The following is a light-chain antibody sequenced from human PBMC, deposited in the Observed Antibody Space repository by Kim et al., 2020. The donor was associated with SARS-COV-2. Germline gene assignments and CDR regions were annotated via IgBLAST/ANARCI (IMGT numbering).Light chain of an antibody. CDR1: SGDIGNSNS. CDR2: DVR. Sequence: QSALTQPVSMSGSPAQSITISCSGTSGDIGNSNSVSWYQQHSGEAPRLIIYDVRDRPSGVSARFSGSKSANMASLTISGLRSEDEADYYCCSTSNTLDYVFGSGTRVTVL. V-gene: IGLV2-14*03. CDR3: CSTSNTLDYV. J-gene: IGLJ1*01.